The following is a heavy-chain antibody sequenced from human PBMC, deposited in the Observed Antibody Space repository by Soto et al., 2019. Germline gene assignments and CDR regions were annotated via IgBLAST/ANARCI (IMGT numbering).Heavy chain of an antibody. D-gene: IGHD6-19*01. V-gene: IGHV1-69*13. CDR1: GGTFSSYA. CDR2: IIPIFGTA. CDR3: ARVIGVDSSGPPGEWPEHYYYYYGMDV. Sequence: EASVKVSCKASGGTFSSYAISWVRQAPGQGLEWMGGIIPIFGTANYAQKFQGRVTITADESTSTAYMELSSLRSEDTAVYYCARVIGVDSSGPPGEWPEHYYYYYGMDVWGQGTTVTVSS. J-gene: IGHJ6*02.